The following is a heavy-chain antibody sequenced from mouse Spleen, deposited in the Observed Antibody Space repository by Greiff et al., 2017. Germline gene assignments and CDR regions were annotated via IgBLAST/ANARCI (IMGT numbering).Heavy chain of an antibody. CDR1: GYSITSDY. J-gene: IGHJ2*01. CDR3: ARSYGNYFDY. Sequence: VQLKESGPGLAKPSQTLSLTCSVTGYSITSDYWNWLRKFPGNKLEYMGYISYSGSTYYNPSLKSRISITRDTSKNQYYLQLNSVTTEDTATYYCARSYGNYFDYWGQGTTLTVSS. CDR2: ISYSGST. V-gene: IGHV3-8*01. D-gene: IGHD2-10*02.